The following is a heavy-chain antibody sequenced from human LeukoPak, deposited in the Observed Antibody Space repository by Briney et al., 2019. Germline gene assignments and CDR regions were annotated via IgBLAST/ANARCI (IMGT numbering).Heavy chain of an antibody. CDR1: GFSFSDYY. CDR2: ISGGGTTI. J-gene: IGHJ4*02. CDR3: ARTYYDFWSGPLGY. Sequence: GGSLRLSCAASGFSFSDYYMSWIRQAPGKGLEWVSYISGGGTTIYYADSVKGRFTISRDNAKNSLYLQMNSLRAEDTAVYYCARTYYDFWSGPLGYWGQGTLVTVSS. V-gene: IGHV3-11*04. D-gene: IGHD3-3*01.